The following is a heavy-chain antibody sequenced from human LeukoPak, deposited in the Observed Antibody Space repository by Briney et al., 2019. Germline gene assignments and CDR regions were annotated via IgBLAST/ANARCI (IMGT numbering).Heavy chain of an antibody. CDR3: ARSHFDYVWGSPLNWFDP. J-gene: IGHJ5*02. D-gene: IGHD3-16*01. Sequence: SETLSLTCTVSGGTISSYYWNWIRQPPGKGLEWIGFIYYSGSTNYNPSLKSRVTISVDTSKNQFSLKLSSLTAADTAGYYCARSHFDYVWGSPLNWFDPWGQGTLVTVSS. CDR1: GGTISSYY. V-gene: IGHV4-59*01. CDR2: IYYSGST.